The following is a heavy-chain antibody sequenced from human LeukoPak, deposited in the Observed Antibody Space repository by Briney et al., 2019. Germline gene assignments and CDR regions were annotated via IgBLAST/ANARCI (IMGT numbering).Heavy chain of an antibody. J-gene: IGHJ2*01. D-gene: IGHD5-24*01. Sequence: GGSLRLSCAASGFTFSSYSMNWVRQAPGKGLEWVSYISSSSSTIYYADSVKGRFTISRDNAKNSLYLQMNSLRAEDTAVYYCAREERDGYNYYWYFDLWGRGTLVTVSS. CDR3: AREERDGYNYYWYFDL. V-gene: IGHV3-48*04. CDR1: GFTFSSYS. CDR2: ISSSSSTI.